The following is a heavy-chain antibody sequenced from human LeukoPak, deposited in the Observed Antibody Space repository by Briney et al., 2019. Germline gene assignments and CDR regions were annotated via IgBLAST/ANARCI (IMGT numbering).Heavy chain of an antibody. Sequence: SETLSLTCTVSGGSISSSSYYWGWIRQPPGKGLEWIGSIYYSGSTYYNTSLKTRVTISVDTSKNQFSLKLSSVTAADTAVYYCARLTICTSCYQYYFDYWGQGTLVTVSS. CDR3: ARLTICTSCYQYYFDY. V-gene: IGHV4-39*01. D-gene: IGHD2-2*01. J-gene: IGHJ4*02. CDR1: GGSISSSSYY. CDR2: IYYSGST.